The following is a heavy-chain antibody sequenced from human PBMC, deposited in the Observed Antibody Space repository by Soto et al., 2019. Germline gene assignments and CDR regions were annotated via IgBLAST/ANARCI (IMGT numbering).Heavy chain of an antibody. D-gene: IGHD3-10*01. CDR3: IRIGVRDAFDI. CDR1: GFTFSGSA. Sequence: PGGSLRLSCAASGFTFSGSAMHWVRQASGKGLEWVGRIRSKANSYATAYAASVKGRFTISRDDSKNTAYLQMNSLKTEDTAVYYCIRIGVRDAFDIWGQGTMVTVSS. V-gene: IGHV3-73*01. J-gene: IGHJ3*02. CDR2: IRSKANSYAT.